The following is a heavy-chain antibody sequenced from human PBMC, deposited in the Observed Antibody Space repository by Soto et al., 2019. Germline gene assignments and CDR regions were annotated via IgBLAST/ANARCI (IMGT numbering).Heavy chain of an antibody. Sequence: GSLRLSCAASKFSFSSYWMHWVRQVPGKGPAWVSRINHDGSKTEYADSVKGRFTISRGNTKNALYLQMNSLRVEDTAMYYCVREPWGFSGTWYDYWGQGTLVTVSS. J-gene: IGHJ4*02. CDR1: KFSFSSYW. CDR2: INHDGSKT. D-gene: IGHD6-13*01. V-gene: IGHV3-74*01. CDR3: VREPWGFSGTWYDY.